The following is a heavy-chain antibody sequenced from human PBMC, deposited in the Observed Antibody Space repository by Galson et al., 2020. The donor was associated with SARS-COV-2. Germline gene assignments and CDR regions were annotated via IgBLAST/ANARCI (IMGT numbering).Heavy chain of an antibody. V-gene: IGHV3-64*01. Sequence: GGSLRLSCAASGVTFSDYVMHWVRQAPGKGLDYVSTISHTGSEIWYAHSVKGRFTISRDNSKNTLYLQMGSLRDEDMGVYYCTRDLQNYGFAFDIWGLGTMVTVSS. D-gene: IGHD1-7*01. J-gene: IGHJ3*02. CDR2: ISHTGSEI. CDR1: GVTFSDYV. CDR3: TRDLQNYGFAFDI.